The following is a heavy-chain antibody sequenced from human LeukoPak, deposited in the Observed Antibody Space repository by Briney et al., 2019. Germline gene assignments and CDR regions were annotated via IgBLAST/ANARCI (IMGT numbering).Heavy chain of an antibody. D-gene: IGHD6-25*01. Sequence: PGRSLRLSCAASGFTFSSYAMHWVRQAPGKGLEWVAVISYDGSNKYYADSVKGRFTISRDNSKNTLYLQMNSLRAEDTAVYHCARASGFYFDYWGQETLVTVSS. J-gene: IGHJ4*02. CDR1: GFTFSSYA. CDR2: ISYDGSNK. CDR3: ARASGFYFDY. V-gene: IGHV3-30*01.